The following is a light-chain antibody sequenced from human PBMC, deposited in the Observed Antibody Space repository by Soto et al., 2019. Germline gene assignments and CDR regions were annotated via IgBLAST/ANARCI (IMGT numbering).Light chain of an antibody. J-gene: IGKJ1*01. CDR2: DAS. CDR1: QSVSSY. CDR3: QQRSNWPRT. Sequence: EIVLTQSPATLSLSPGERATLSCRASQSVSSYLAWYQQKPGQAPMLLIYDASNRATGIPARFSGSGSGSDFTLTISSLQPEDFAVYYCQQRSNWPRTFGKGTTVEI. V-gene: IGKV3-11*01.